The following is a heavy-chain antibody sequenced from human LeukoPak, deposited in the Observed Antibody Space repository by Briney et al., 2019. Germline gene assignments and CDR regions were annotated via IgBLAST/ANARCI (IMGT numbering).Heavy chain of an antibody. D-gene: IGHD2-15*01. CDR2: INHSGST. CDR3: CSYGLDAFDI. J-gene: IGHJ3*02. CDR1: GGSFSGYY. Sequence: SETLSLTCAVYGGSFSGYYWSWIRQPPGKGLEWIGEINHSGSTNYNPSLKSRVTISVDTSKNQFSLKLSSVTAADTAVYYCCSYGLDAFDIWGQGTMVAVSS. V-gene: IGHV4-34*01.